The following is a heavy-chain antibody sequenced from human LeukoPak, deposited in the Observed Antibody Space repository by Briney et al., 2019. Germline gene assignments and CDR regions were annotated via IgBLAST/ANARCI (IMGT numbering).Heavy chain of an antibody. V-gene: IGHV3-21*01. J-gene: IGHJ5*02. CDR1: GFTFSSYS. Sequence: SGGSLRLSCAASGFTFSSYSMNWVRQAPGKGLEWVSSISGSSSYIYYADSVKSRFTISRDNAKNSLYLQMNSLRAEDTAVYYCARDIATVTHNWFDPWGQGTLVTVSS. D-gene: IGHD4-17*01. CDR3: ARDIATVTHNWFDP. CDR2: ISGSSSYI.